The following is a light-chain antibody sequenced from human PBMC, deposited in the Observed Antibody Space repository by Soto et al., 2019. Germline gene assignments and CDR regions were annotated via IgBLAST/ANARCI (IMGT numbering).Light chain of an antibody. V-gene: IGKV3-20*01. CDR1: PSVSSSY. CDR2: GAS. J-gene: IGKJ4*01. CDR3: QQYGSSQT. Sequence: EIVLTQSPGTLSLSPGERATLSCRASPSVSSSYLAWYQQKPGQAPRLLIYGASSRATGIPDRFSGSGSGTDFTLTISRLEPEDFAVYYCQQYGSSQTFGGGTKVEIK.